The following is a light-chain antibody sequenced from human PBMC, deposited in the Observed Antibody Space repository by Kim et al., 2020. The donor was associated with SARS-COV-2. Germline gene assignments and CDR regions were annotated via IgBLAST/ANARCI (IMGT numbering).Light chain of an antibody. CDR1: SLRSYY. CDR2: GKN. Sequence: VALGKTVRSTCQGDSLRSYYATWYQQKPGQATILVIYGKNNRPSGIPDRFSGSSSGNTASLTITGTQAGDEADYYCNSRDSNNNVLFGGGTQLTVL. CDR3: NSRDSNNNVL. J-gene: IGLJ2*01. V-gene: IGLV3-19*01.